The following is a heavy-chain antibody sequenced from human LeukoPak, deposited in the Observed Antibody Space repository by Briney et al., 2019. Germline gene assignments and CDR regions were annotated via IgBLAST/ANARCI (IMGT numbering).Heavy chain of an antibody. Sequence: QSGGSLRLSCAASGFTFSNYNMNWVRQAPGKGLEWVSYISSSGNTTYYADSVKGRSTISRDNAKNSLYLHMNSLRAEDTAVYYCARDQGPSYWGQGTLVTVSS. V-gene: IGHV3-48*04. J-gene: IGHJ4*02. CDR3: ARDQGPSY. CDR2: ISSSGNTT. CDR1: GFTFSNYN.